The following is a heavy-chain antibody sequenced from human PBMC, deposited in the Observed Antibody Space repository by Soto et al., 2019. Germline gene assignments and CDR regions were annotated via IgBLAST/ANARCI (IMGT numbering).Heavy chain of an antibody. D-gene: IGHD6-13*01. CDR2: MNPNSGNT. CDR1: GYTFTSYD. Sequence: QVQLVQSGAEVKKPGASVKVSCKASGYTFTSYDINWVRQATGQGLEWMGWMNPNSGNTGYAQKFQGRVTMTRNPSISTAYMALSSLRSEDTAVYYCATGPGSWYYYYMDVWGKGTTVTVSS. CDR3: ATGPGSWYYYYMDV. J-gene: IGHJ6*03. V-gene: IGHV1-8*01.